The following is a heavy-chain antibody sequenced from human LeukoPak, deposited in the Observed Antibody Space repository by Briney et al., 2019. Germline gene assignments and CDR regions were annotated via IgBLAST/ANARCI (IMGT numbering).Heavy chain of an antibody. CDR1: GYTFTSYG. CDR2: ISAYNGNT. CDR3: ARDKKIAAAGDGQWLASYGMDV. V-gene: IGHV1-18*01. D-gene: IGHD6-13*01. Sequence: ASVKVSCKASGYTFTSYGISWVRQAPGQGLEWMGWISAYNGNTNYAQKLQGRVTTTTDTTTSTAYMELRSLRSDDTAVYYCARDKKIAAAGDGQWLASYGMDVWGQGTTVTVSS. J-gene: IGHJ6*02.